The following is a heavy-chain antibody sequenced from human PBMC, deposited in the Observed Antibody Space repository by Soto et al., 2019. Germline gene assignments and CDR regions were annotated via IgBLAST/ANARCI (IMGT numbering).Heavy chain of an antibody. J-gene: IGHJ5*02. CDR2: ISGSGGST. CDR3: AKCPLRYFESDWFDP. D-gene: IGHD3-9*01. CDR1: GFTFSSYA. Sequence: PGGSLRLPCAASGFTFSSYAMSWVRQAPGKGLEWVSAISGSGGSTYYADSVKGRFTISRDNSKNTLYLQMNSLRAEDTAVYYCAKCPLRYFESDWFDPWGQGTLVTVS. V-gene: IGHV3-23*01.